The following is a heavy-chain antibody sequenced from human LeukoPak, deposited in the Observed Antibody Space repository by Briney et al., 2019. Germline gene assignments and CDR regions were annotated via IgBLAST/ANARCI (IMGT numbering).Heavy chain of an antibody. Sequence: ASETLSLTCTVSGDSISRSSDYWGWIRQPPGKRPEWIGSDYYIGGTFYNPSLKSRLTISIDTSKNQFSLKLRSVTAADTAVYYCAREDAEQMDNSFDIWGQGTMVTVSS. J-gene: IGHJ3*02. CDR3: AREDAEQMDNSFDI. CDR1: GDSISRSSDY. D-gene: IGHD5-24*01. V-gene: IGHV4-39*07. CDR2: DYYIGGT.